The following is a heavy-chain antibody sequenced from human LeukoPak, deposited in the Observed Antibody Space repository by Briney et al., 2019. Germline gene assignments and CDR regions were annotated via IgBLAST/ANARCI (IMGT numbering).Heavy chain of an antibody. CDR3: ARRLDYSNSYWFDP. Sequence: GGSLRLSCAASGFTFDDYGMSWVRQAPGKGLEWVSGINWNGGSTGYADSVKGRFTISRDNAKNSLYLQMNSLRAEDTALYHCARRLDYSNSYWFDPWGQGTLVTVSS. D-gene: IGHD4-11*01. J-gene: IGHJ5*02. CDR1: GFTFDDYG. V-gene: IGHV3-20*01. CDR2: INWNGGST.